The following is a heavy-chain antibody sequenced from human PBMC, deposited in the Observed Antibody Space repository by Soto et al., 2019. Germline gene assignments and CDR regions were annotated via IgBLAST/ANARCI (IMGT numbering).Heavy chain of an antibody. CDR2: IYYSGST. D-gene: IGHD3-22*01. J-gene: IGHJ4*02. CDR1: GGSISGSSYY. Sequence: PSETLSLTCTVSGGSISGSSYYWGWIRQPPGKGLEWIGSIYYSGSTYYNPSLKSRVTISVDTSKNQFSLKLSSVTAADTAVYYCARQVGKSSGLDYWGQGTLVTVSS. V-gene: IGHV4-39*01. CDR3: ARQVGKSSGLDY.